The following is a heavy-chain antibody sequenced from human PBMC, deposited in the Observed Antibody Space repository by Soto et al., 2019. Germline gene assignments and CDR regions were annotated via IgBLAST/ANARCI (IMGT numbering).Heavy chain of an antibody. V-gene: IGHV3-23*01. J-gene: IGHJ6*02. Sequence: EVQLLASGGGLVQPGGSLRLSCAASGFIFSNYDMSWVRLSPGKGLEWVSVIGTSGGGTYYADSVKGGFTISRDNSKNTVYMQMSSQRAEDKAFYICVRHAKLTSVTANVGYYYGLDIWGQGTTVSISS. CDR1: GFIFSNYD. CDR2: IGTSGGGT. D-gene: IGHD4-4*01. CDR3: VRHAKLTSVTANVGYYYGLDI.